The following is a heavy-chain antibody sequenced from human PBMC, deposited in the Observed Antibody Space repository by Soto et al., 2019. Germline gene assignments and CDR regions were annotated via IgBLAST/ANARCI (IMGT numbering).Heavy chain of an antibody. J-gene: IGHJ4*02. V-gene: IGHV4-39*01. Sequence: PSETLSLTCSVSGGSISSKNYYWGWIRQPPGKGLEWIGIIYYSGTTYYNPSLKSRVIISVDTSKNQFSLKLSSVTAADTAVYYCARRPSYYYDSSGFDPFDYRGQGTLDTGSS. CDR3: ARRPSYYYDSSGFDPFDY. CDR2: IYYSGTT. CDR1: GGSISSKNYY. D-gene: IGHD3-22*01.